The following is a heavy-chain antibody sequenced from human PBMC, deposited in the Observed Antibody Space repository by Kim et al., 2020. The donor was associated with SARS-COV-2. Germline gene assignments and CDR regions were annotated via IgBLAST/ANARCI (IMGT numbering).Heavy chain of an antibody. Sequence: NPPLQSRVTISVNTSKNQFSLKLSSVTAADTAVYYCARLVETAMVWYVDYWGQGALVTVSS. J-gene: IGHJ4*02. V-gene: IGHV4-59*01. D-gene: IGHD5-18*01. CDR3: ARLVETAMVWYVDY.